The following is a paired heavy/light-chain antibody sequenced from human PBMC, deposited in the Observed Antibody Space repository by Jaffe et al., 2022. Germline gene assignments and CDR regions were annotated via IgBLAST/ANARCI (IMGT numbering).Heavy chain of an antibody. J-gene: IGHJ4*02. Sequence: EVKLVESGGGLVKPGGSLRLSCTVSGFTFSNAPVSGFTYSNIWMSWVRQAPGKGLEWVGRIKSKSDGGTTDYAAPVKGRFTISRDDSKTMLYLQMNSLKTEDTAVYYCTTGGAHCSGGSCYDYWGQGTLVTVSS. D-gene: IGHD2-15*01. CDR2: IKSKSDGGTT. CDR3: TTGGAHCSGGSCYDY. CDR1: GFTFSNAPVSGFTYSNIW. V-gene: IGHV3-15*07.
Light chain of an antibody. CDR2: YDN. J-gene: IGLJ3*02. Sequence: SYVLTQPPSVSVAPGKTARITCGGSNIGSKSVHWYQQKPGQAPVLVIYYDNDRPSGIPERFSGSNSGNTATLTISRVEAGDEADYYCQVWDNGSDPPLELFGGGTKLTVL. CDR3: QVWDNGSDPPLEL. V-gene: IGLV3-21*04. CDR1: NIGSKS.